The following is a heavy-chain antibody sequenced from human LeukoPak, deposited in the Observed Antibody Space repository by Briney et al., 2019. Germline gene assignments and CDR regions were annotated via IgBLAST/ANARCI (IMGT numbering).Heavy chain of an antibody. CDR2: IYHNERT. Sequence: SETLSLTCAVSGDSISSSNWWSWVRQPPGKGLEWIGEIYHNERTNYNPSLKSRVTISVDKSKNQVSLKLSSVTAADTAVYYCARDPSGDVARSFDYWGQGTLVTVSS. D-gene: IGHD1-26*01. V-gene: IGHV4-4*02. CDR1: GDSISSSNW. J-gene: IGHJ4*02. CDR3: ARDPSGDVARSFDY.